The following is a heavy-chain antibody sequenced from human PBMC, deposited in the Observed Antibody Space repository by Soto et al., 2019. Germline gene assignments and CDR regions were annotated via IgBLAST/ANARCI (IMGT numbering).Heavy chain of an antibody. Sequence: QVQLVQSGAEVKKPGSSVKVSCKASGGTFSSYAITWVRQAPGQGLEWMGGIIPIFGAANYAQKFRGRVTTSADESTSTAYMELSSLRSEDTAVYYCARDRGPSSGYYPYWFDPWGQGPLATVSS. D-gene: IGHD3-22*01. CDR1: GGTFSSYA. V-gene: IGHV1-69*12. CDR2: IIPIFGAA. J-gene: IGHJ5*02. CDR3: ARDRGPSSGYYPYWFDP.